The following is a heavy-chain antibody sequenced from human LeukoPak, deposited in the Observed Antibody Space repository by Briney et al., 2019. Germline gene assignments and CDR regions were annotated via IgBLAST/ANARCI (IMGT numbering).Heavy chain of an antibody. CDR3: ANHPFDY. CDR1: GSTFSSYG. CDR2: ISSSGNIM. V-gene: IGHV3-48*03. Sequence: GGSLRLSCAASGSTFSSYGMNWVRRAPGKGLEWVSYISSSGNIMYYADSVKGRFTISRDNAKNSLYLQMNSLRAEDTAVYYCANHPFDYWGQGTLVTVSS. J-gene: IGHJ4*02.